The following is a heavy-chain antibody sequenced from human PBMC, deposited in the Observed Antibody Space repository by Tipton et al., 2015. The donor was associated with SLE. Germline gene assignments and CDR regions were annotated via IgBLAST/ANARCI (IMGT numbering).Heavy chain of an antibody. CDR1: GGSFSGYY. J-gene: IGHJ6*03. CDR3: ARGGAVYYYYYYMDV. CDR2: INYSGST. D-gene: IGHD1-26*01. Sequence: TLSLTCAVSGGSFSGYYWSWIRQPPGKGLEWIGEINYSGSTNCNPSLKSRVTISVDTSKNQFSLKLSSVTAADTAVYYCARGGAVYYYYYYMDVWGKGTTVTVSS. V-gene: IGHV4-34*01.